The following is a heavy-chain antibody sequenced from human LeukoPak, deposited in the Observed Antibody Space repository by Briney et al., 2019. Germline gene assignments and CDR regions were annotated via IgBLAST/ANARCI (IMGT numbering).Heavy chain of an antibody. J-gene: IGHJ4*02. D-gene: IGHD1-26*01. Sequence: GGSLRLSCAASGFTFSSYEMNWVRQAPGKGLEWVSYISSSGRTIYYADSVKGRFTISRDNSKNTLYLQMNSLRAEDTAVYCCAREGGYSGSYRDCYFDYWGQGTLVTVSS. CDR3: AREGGYSGSYRDCYFDY. V-gene: IGHV3-48*03. CDR1: GFTFSSYE. CDR2: ISSSGRTI.